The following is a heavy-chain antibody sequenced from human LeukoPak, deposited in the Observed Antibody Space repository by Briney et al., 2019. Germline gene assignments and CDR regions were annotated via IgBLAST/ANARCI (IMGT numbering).Heavy chain of an antibody. J-gene: IGHJ4*02. V-gene: IGHV3-30*02. CDR2: IRYDGSIK. CDR1: GFTFNSYG. D-gene: IGHD6-19*01. CDR3: GKGSSTSGCPDY. Sequence: GGSLGLSCAASGFTFNSYGMHWVRQAPGMGLDWVAFIRYDGSIKHYADSVKGRFTISRDNSKDTLFLQMNGLRPEDTAVYYCGKGSSTSGCPDYWGQGTLVTVSS.